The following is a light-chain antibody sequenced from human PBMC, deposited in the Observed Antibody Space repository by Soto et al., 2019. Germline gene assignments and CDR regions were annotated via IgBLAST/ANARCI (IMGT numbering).Light chain of an antibody. J-gene: IGKJ5*01. V-gene: IGKV1-12*01. CDR3: QQRSNWPLT. CDR2: AAT. CDR1: QDIRSW. Sequence: DIQMTHSPSYVSASVGDRVSITCRASQDIRSWLAWYQQRPGKAPKLLIYAATILQSGVPSRFSGSGSGTTFTLTINNLQPEDFAVYYCQQRSNWPLTFGQGTRLEIK.